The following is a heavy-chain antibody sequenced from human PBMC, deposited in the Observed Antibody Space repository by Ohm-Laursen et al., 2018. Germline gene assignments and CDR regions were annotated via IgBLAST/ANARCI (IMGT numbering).Heavy chain of an antibody. CDR2: ISYDGSNK. Sequence: SLRLSCTASGFTFSSYGMHWVRQAPGKGLEWVAVISYDGSNKYYADSVKGRFTISRDNSKNTLYLQMNSLRAEDTAVYYCAKVFKRCGGDCPYYFDYWGQGTLVTVSS. V-gene: IGHV3-30*18. D-gene: IGHD2-21*02. J-gene: IGHJ4*02. CDR3: AKVFKRCGGDCPYYFDY. CDR1: GFTFSSYG.